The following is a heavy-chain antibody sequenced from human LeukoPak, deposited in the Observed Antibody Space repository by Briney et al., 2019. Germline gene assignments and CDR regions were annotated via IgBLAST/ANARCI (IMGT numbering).Heavy chain of an antibody. Sequence: PSETLSLTCTVPGGSISTYYWSWIRQPPGKGLEWIGYIYYSGSSNYNPSLKSRVTISADTSKNQFSLKLSSVTAADTAVYYCARNGGSGSYYNKVDWYFDLWGRGTLVTVSS. CDR1: GGSISTYY. CDR3: ARNGGSGSYYNKVDWYFDL. CDR2: IYYSGSS. J-gene: IGHJ2*01. D-gene: IGHD3-10*01. V-gene: IGHV4-59*01.